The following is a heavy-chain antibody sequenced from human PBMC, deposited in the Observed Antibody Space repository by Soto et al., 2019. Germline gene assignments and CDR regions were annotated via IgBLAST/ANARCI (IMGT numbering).Heavy chain of an antibody. CDR3: AREPLKWYGMDV. Sequence: QVQLQESGPGLVKPSQTLSLTCTVSGGSISSGDYYWSWIRQSPGTGLEWIGYIFYTGSTYYHPSLRSRLAISVDTSKNQFSLKLSSVTAADAAVYYCAREPLKWYGMDVWGQGTTVTVSS. J-gene: IGHJ6*02. CDR2: IFYTGST. V-gene: IGHV4-30-4*01. CDR1: GGSISSGDYY. D-gene: IGHD1-26*01.